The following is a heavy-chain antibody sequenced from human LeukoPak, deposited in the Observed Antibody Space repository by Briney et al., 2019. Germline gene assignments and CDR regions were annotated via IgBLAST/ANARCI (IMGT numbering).Heavy chain of an antibody. CDR2: IYYSGST. J-gene: IGHJ3*02. V-gene: IGHV4-31*03. Sequence: PSQTLSLTCTVSGGSISSGGYYWSWIRRHPGKGLEWIGYIYYSGSTYYNPSLKSRVTISVDTSKNQFSLKLSSVTAADTAVYYCARLGPYDAFDIWGQGTMVTVSS. CDR3: ARLGPYDAFDI. CDR1: GGSISSGGYY.